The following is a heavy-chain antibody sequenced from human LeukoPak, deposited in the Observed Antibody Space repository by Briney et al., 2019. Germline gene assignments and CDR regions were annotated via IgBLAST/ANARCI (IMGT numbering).Heavy chain of an antibody. Sequence: SGGSLRLSCAASGFTFSSYIMNWVRQAPGKGLEWVSSISSSSSYIYYADSVKGRFTISRDNARNSLYLQMDSLRAEDTAVYYCARAPEVGATHYFDYWGQGTLVTVSS. CDR1: GFTFSSYI. V-gene: IGHV3-21*01. CDR2: ISSSSSYI. J-gene: IGHJ4*02. D-gene: IGHD1-26*01. CDR3: ARAPEVGATHYFDY.